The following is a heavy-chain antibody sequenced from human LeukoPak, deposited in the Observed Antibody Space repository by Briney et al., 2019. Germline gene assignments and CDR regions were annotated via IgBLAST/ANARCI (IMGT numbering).Heavy chain of an antibody. CDR2: IHHRGGT. CDR3: ARLRVEDWYFDL. J-gene: IGHJ2*01. D-gene: IGHD2-15*01. CDR1: GGSISNENW. V-gene: IGHV4-4*02. Sequence: SETLSLTCAVSGGSISNENWWSWVRQPPGKGLEWIGEIHHRGGTNYNPSLRSRVTISIDTSKNQFSLKLTSVTAADTAVYYCARLRVEDWYFDLWGRGTLVTVSS.